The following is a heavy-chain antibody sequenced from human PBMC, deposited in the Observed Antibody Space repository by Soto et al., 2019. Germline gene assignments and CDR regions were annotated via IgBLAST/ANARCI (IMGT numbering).Heavy chain of an antibody. D-gene: IGHD5-12*01. Sequence: LICIVSADAMTHNFWGDFRQPPVKGLEWIGYVYYDGHTDYNPSLESRVTISVDTSKNQFSLRLTSVTAADTAVYYCARDLFGGYCLDYWGQGALVTVS. CDR1: ADAMTHNF. CDR2: VYYDGHT. J-gene: IGHJ4*02. V-gene: IGHV4-59*01. CDR3: ARDLFGGYCLDY.